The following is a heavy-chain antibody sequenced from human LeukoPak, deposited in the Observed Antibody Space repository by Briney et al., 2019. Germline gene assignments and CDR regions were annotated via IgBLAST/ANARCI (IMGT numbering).Heavy chain of an antibody. J-gene: IGHJ6*03. CDR3: ATNWGLSSGWPGYYYVDV. CDR2: IIPIFGTA. V-gene: IGHV1-69*06. D-gene: IGHD6-19*01. CDR1: GGTFSSYA. Sequence: SVKVSCKASGGTFSSYAISWVRQAPGQGLEWMGGIIPIFGTANYAQKFQGRVTITADKSTSTAYMELSSLRSEDTAVYYCATNWGLSSGWPGYYYVDVWGKGTTVTVSS.